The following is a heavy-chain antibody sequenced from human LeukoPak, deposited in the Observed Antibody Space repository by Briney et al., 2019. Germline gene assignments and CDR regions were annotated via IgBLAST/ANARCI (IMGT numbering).Heavy chain of an antibody. CDR1: GGSISSGGYY. CDR3: ASYCGGDCYLIEPTYYFDY. Sequence: MPSQTLSLTCTVSGGSISSGGYYWSWIRQHPGKGLEWIGYIYYSGSTYYNPSLKSRVTIPVDTSKNQFSLKLSSVTAADTAVSYCASYCGGDCYLIEPTYYFDYWGQGTLVTVSS. CDR2: IYYSGST. V-gene: IGHV4-31*03. J-gene: IGHJ4*02. D-gene: IGHD2-21*02.